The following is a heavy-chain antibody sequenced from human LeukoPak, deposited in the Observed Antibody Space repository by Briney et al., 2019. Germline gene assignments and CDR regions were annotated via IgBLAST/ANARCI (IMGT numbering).Heavy chain of an antibody. V-gene: IGHV3-23*01. D-gene: IGHD2-2*01. J-gene: IGHJ5*02. CDR3: AKDRDIVVVHWFDP. CDR2: ISGSGGST. Sequence: GGSLRLSCAAPGFTFSSYAMSWVRQAPGKGLEWVSAISGSGGSTYYADSVKGRFTISRDNSKNTLYLQMNSLRAEDTAVYYCAKDRDIVVVHWFDPWGQGTLVTVSS. CDR1: GFTFSSYA.